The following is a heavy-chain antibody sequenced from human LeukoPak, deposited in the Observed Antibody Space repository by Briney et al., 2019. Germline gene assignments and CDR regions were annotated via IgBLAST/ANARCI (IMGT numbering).Heavy chain of an antibody. CDR3: ARDQGGYSGYDSGEFDY. V-gene: IGHV3-11*06. CDR2: ISSSSSYT. J-gene: IGHJ4*02. CDR1: GFTFSDYY. D-gene: IGHD5-12*01. Sequence: GGSLRLSCAASGFTFSDYYMSWIRQAPGKGLEWVSYISSSSSYTNYADSVKGRFTISRDNAKNSLYLQMNSLRAEDTAVYYCARDQGGYSGYDSGEFDYWGQGTLVTVSS.